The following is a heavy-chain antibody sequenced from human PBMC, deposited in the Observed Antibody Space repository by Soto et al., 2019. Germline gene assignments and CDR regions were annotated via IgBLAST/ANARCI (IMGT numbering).Heavy chain of an antibody. Sequence: QVQLQESGPRLMKPSETLSLTCTVTGGSVSSDYWSWLRPPQGKRLEYIGVINLGGSPNYNPSLECRVAIAADTSKTRRALRLASATAADTAVYYGARGEWFPRGYGMDVWGRGTTVTVS. D-gene: IGHD3-3*01. V-gene: IGHV4-59*02. CDR3: ARGEWFPRGYGMDV. J-gene: IGHJ6*02. CDR1: GGSVSSDY. CDR2: INLGGSP.